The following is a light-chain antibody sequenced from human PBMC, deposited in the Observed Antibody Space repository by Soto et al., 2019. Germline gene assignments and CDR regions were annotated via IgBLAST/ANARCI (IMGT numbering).Light chain of an antibody. Sequence: QSVLTQPPSVSGAPGQRVTISCTGSSSNIGAGYDVHWYQQLPGTAPKLLIYGNSNRPSGVPDRFSGSKSGTSASLAITGLHAEDEADYYCQSYDSSLSGVVCGGGTKLTVL. CDR1: SSNIGAGYD. J-gene: IGLJ2*01. V-gene: IGLV1-40*01. CDR2: GNS. CDR3: QSYDSSLSGVV.